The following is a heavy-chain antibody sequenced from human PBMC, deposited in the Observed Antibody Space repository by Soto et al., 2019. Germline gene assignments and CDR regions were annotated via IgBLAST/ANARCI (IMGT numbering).Heavy chain of an antibody. CDR3: ARSRASRWLQLVPPFDY. V-gene: IGHV4-59*01. D-gene: IGHD5-12*01. CDR2: IYYSGST. Sequence: PSETLSLTCTVSGGSISSYYWSWIRQPPGKGLEWIGYIYYSGSTNYNPSLKSRVTISVDTSKNQFSLKLSSVTAADTAVYYCARSRASRWLQLVPPFDYWGQGTLVTVSS. CDR1: GGSISSYY. J-gene: IGHJ4*02.